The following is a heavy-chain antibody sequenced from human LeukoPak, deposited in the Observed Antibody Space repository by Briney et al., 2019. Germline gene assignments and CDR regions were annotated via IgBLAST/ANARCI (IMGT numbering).Heavy chain of an antibody. CDR2: IKQDGSEK. CDR1: GFTFSRYW. CDR3: ARHLQLERPYYYYGMDV. D-gene: IGHD1-1*01. V-gene: IGHV3-7*03. Sequence: GGSLRLSCAASGFTFSRYWMSWVRQAPGKGLEGVANIKQDGSEKYYVDSVKGRFTISRDNAKNSLYLQMNSLRAEDTAVYYCARHLQLERPYYYYGMDVWGKGTTVTVSS. J-gene: IGHJ6*04.